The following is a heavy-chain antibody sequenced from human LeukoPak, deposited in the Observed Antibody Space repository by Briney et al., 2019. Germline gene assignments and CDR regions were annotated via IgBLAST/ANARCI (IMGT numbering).Heavy chain of an antibody. CDR1: GGSISSSSYY. Sequence: SETLSLTCTVSGGSISSSSYYWGWIRQPPGKGLEWIGSIYYSGSTYYNPSLKSRVTISVDTSKNQFSLKLSSVNAADTAVYYCARDSPTDYYYYYMDVWGKGTTVTVSS. J-gene: IGHJ6*03. CDR3: ARDSPTDYYYYYMDV. CDR2: IYYSGST. V-gene: IGHV4-39*07.